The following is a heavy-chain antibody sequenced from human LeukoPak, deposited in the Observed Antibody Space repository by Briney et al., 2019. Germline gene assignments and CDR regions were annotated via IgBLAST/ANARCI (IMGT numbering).Heavy chain of an antibody. J-gene: IGHJ5*02. CDR1: GYSFTSYY. CDR2: IDPNGGTS. Sequence: ASVKVSCKASGYSFTSYYIHWVRQAPGQGLEWMGIIDPNGGTSTYAQRFQGKVTMTRDTSTSTVYMELSSLRSEDTAVYYCARDRTTVVPNRFDPWGQGTLVTVSS. V-gene: IGHV1-46*01. D-gene: IGHD4-23*01. CDR3: ARDRTTVVPNRFDP.